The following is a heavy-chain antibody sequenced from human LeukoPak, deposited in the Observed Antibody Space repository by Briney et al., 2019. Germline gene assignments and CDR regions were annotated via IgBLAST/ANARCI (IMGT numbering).Heavy chain of an antibody. CDR3: ARVVGAHDAFDI. V-gene: IGHV4-59*01. CDR1: GGSISSNY. D-gene: IGHD1-26*01. CDR2: IYYSGST. Sequence: SETLSLTCTVSGGSISSNYWSWIRQPPGKGLEWIGYIYYSGSTNYNPSLKSRVTISVDTSKNQFSLKLSSVTAADTAVYYCARVVGAHDAFDIWGQGTMVTVSS. J-gene: IGHJ3*02.